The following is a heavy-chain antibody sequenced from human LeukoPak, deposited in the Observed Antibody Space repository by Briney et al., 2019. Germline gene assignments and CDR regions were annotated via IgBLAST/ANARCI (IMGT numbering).Heavy chain of an antibody. CDR2: INPNSGGT. CDR1: GYTFTGYY. V-gene: IGHV1-2*02. Sequence: ASVKVSCKASGYTFTGYYMHWVRQAPGQGLEWMGWINPNSGGTSYAQKFQGRVTMTRDTSISTAYMELSRLRSDDTAVYYCARVGLGYCSSTSCYRWFDPWGQGTLVTVSS. CDR3: ARVGLGYCSSTSCYRWFDP. D-gene: IGHD2-2*02. J-gene: IGHJ5*02.